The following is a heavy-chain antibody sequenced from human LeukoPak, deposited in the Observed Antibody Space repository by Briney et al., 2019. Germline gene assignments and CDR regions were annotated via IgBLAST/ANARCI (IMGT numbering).Heavy chain of an antibody. CDR2: IYSGGST. CDR3: ARWFTVTTDYFVF. CDR1: GFTVSSNY. D-gene: IGHD4-17*01. V-gene: IGHV3-53*01. J-gene: IGHJ4*02. Sequence: PGGSLRLSCAASGFTVSSNYMSWVRQAPGQGLEWVSVIYSGGSTYYAHSVEGRFTISRDNSKNTLYLQMNSLRAEDTAVYYCARWFTVTTDYFVFWGQRTLVTVSS.